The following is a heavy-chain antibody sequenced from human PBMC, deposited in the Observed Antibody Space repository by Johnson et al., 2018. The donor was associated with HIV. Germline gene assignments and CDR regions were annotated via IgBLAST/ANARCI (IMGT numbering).Heavy chain of an antibody. CDR3: ARAYIYGAFDI. CDR1: GFTFDDYG. D-gene: IGHD2/OR15-2a*01. J-gene: IGHJ3*02. V-gene: IGHV3-20*04. Sequence: VQLVESGGGVVRPVGSLRLSCAASGFTFDDYGMNWVRQAPGKGLEWVSGINSDGSSTSYADSVKGRFTISRDNSKNTLYLQMSSLRAGDTAVYYCARAYIYGAFDIWGQGTMVTVSS. CDR2: INSDGSST.